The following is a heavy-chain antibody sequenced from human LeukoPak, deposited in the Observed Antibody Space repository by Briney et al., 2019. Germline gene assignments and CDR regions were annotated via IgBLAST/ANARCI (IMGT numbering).Heavy chain of an antibody. D-gene: IGHD4-17*01. CDR3: ARDSSLSDYGDYGSLRC. CDR2: ISYDGSNK. Sequence: GWSLRLSCAASGFTFSSYAMHWVRQAPGKGLEWVAVISYDGSNKYYADSVKGRFTISRDNSKNTLYLQMNSLRAEDTAVYYCARDSSLSDYGDYGSLRCWGQGTLVTVSS. J-gene: IGHJ4*02. CDR1: GFTFSSYA. V-gene: IGHV3-30-3*01.